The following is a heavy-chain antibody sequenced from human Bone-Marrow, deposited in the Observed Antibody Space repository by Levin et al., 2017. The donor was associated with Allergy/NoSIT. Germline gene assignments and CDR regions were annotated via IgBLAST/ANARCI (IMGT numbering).Heavy chain of an antibody. CDR3: ARHLLGITMIVVVSQFDY. CDR1: GGSISSSSYY. V-gene: IGHV4-39*01. Sequence: SETLSLTCTVSGGSISSSSYYWGWIRQPPGKGLEWIGSIYYSGSTYYNPSLKSRVTISVDTSKNQFSLKLSSVTAADTAVYYCARHLLGITMIVVVSQFDYWGQGTLVTVSS. D-gene: IGHD3-22*01. CDR2: IYYSGST. J-gene: IGHJ4*02.